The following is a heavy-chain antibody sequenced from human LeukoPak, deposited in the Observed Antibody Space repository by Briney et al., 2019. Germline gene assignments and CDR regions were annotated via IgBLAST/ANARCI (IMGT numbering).Heavy chain of an antibody. CDR3: STLLYCNSRSCYRDVDS. J-gene: IGHJ4*02. Sequence: ASVKVSCKLSGYTLTELSMHWVRQAPGKGLEYMGGFDPEDGQTIYAQKFQGRFTVTEDTSTDTAYMELSSLRSEDTAVYYCSTLLYCNSRSCYRDVDSWGQGTLVTVSS. D-gene: IGHD2-2*01. V-gene: IGHV1-24*01. CDR1: GYTLTELS. CDR2: FDPEDGQT.